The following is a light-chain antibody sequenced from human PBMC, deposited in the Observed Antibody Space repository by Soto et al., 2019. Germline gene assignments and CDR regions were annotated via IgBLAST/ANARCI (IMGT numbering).Light chain of an antibody. V-gene: IGKV1-16*01. CDR3: QQYNTYST. J-gene: IGKJ5*01. CDR1: QDTSNY. CDR2: DVS. Sequence: DIQMTQSPSSLSASVGDRVTITFQASQDTSNYLNWYQQKPGKAPKFLIYDVSSLESGVPSRFSGSGSGTEFTLTISSLQPDDFATYYCQQYNTYSTFGQGTRLEIK.